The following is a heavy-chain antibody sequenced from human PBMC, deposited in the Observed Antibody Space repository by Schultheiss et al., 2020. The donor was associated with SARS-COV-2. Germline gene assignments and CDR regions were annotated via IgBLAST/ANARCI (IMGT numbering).Heavy chain of an antibody. CDR2: ISSSSSYI. V-gene: IGHV3-21*05. D-gene: IGHD6-19*01. Sequence: GGSLRLSCAASGFTFSSYTMTWVRQAPGKGLEWVSYISSSSSYIYYADSVKGRFTISRDNAKNSLYLQMNSLRAEDTAVYYCARDSASSGSYYFGYWGQGTQVTVSS. CDR1: GFTFSSYT. CDR3: ARDSASSGSYYFGY. J-gene: IGHJ4*02.